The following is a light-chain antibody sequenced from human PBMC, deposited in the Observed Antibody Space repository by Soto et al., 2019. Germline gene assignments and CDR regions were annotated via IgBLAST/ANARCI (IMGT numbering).Light chain of an antibody. CDR2: GAS. Sequence: EIVMTQSPATLSVSPGERATLSCSASPSVSSNLAWYQQKPGQAPRPLIYGASTRATGIPARFSGSGSGTEFTLTISSLQSEDVAVYYCQQYNNWLMYTFGQGTKLEIK. CDR3: QQYNNWLMYT. CDR1: PSVSSN. J-gene: IGKJ2*01. V-gene: IGKV3-15*01.